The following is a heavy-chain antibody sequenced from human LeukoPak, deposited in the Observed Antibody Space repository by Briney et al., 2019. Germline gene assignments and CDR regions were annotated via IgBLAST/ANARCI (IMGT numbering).Heavy chain of an antibody. Sequence: QSGGSLRLSCAASGFTFSNYWMSWVRQAPGKGLEWVANINQDGSEKYYVDSVKGRFTISRDNAKNALYLQMNSLRAEDTAAYYCARGSTVTIGWNWFDPWGQGTLVTVSS. CDR1: GFTFSNYW. J-gene: IGHJ5*02. V-gene: IGHV3-7*03. D-gene: IGHD4-17*01. CDR3: ARGSTVTIGWNWFDP. CDR2: INQDGSEK.